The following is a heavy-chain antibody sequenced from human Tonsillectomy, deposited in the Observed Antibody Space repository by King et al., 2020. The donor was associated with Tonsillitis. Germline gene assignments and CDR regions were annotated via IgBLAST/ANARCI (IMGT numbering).Heavy chain of an antibody. D-gene: IGHD3-10*01. CDR2: ISSSSSTI. J-gene: IGHJ5*02. V-gene: IGHV3-48*01. CDR3: AGAALGPMALA. CDR1: GFTFSTYS. Sequence: VQLVESGGGVVQPGGSLRLSCAASGFTFSTYSMNWVRQAPGKGLEWVSYISSSSSTIYYADSVKGRFTISRDNAKNSLYLQMNSLRAEDTAVYYCAGAALGPMALAWGQGTLVTVSS.